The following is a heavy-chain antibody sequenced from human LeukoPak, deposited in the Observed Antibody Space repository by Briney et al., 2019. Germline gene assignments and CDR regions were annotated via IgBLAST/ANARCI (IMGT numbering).Heavy chain of an antibody. D-gene: IGHD3-22*01. J-gene: IGHJ4*02. CDR1: GGSISSSSYY. CDR2: IYYSGST. CDR3: ARLYYDSSGYYQICYFDY. Sequence: SETLSLTCTVSGGSISSSSYYWGWIRQPPGKGLEGIGSIYYSGSTSYNPSLKSRVTISVDTSENQFSLNLSSVTAADTAVYYCARLYYDSSGYYQICYFDYWGQGTLVTVSS. V-gene: IGHV4-39*01.